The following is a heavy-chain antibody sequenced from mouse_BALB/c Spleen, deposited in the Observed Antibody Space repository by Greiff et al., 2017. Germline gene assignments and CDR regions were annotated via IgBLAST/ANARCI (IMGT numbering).Heavy chain of an antibody. CDR1: GFNIKDTY. V-gene: IGHV14-3*02. CDR3: AYDYDSSFDD. J-gene: IGHJ2*01. Sequence: EVQVVESGAELVKPGASVKLSCTASGFNIKDTYMHWVKQRPEQGLEWIGRIDPANGNTKYDPKFQGKATITADTSSNTAYLQLSSLTSEDTAVYYCAYDYDSSFDDWGQGTTLTVSS. CDR2: IDPANGNT. D-gene: IGHD2-4*01.